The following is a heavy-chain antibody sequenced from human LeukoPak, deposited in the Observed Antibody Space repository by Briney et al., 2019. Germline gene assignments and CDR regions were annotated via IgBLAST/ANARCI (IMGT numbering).Heavy chain of an antibody. CDR1: GGSISSYY. Sequence: SETLSLTCTVSGGSISSYYWSWIRQPPGKGLEWIGYIYYSGSTNYNPSLKSRVTISVDTSKNQFSLKLSSVTAADTAVYYCASMVWGVHDYWGQGTLVTVSS. CDR2: IYYSGST. D-gene: IGHD3-10*01. V-gene: IGHV4-59*08. CDR3: ASMVWGVHDY. J-gene: IGHJ4*02.